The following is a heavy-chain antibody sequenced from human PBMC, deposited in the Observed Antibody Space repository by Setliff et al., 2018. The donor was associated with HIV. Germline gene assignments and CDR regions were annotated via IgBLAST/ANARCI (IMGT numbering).Heavy chain of an antibody. CDR1: GFTFSNAW. Sequence: GGSLRLSCAAAGFTFSNAWMTWVRQAPGKGLEWVARIRNKKNGGTTYYAAPVEGRFTISRDDSKNTLSLQMNSLKTEDTAIYYCTTDLGSGRFSWNNNWGQGTQVTVS. CDR2: IRNKKNGGTT. D-gene: IGHD1-26*01. CDR3: TTDLGSGRFSWNNN. V-gene: IGHV3-15*01. J-gene: IGHJ4*02.